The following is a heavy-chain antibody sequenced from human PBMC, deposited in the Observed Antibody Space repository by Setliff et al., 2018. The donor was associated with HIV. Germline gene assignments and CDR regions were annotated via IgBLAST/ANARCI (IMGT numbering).Heavy chain of an antibody. J-gene: IGHJ6*03. Sequence: ASVKVSCKASGYDFITYDLEWVRQATGQGLEWMGWISAYNGNTDYAQKLQGRVTMTTDTSTSTAYMELRSLRSDDTAVYYCARGAWYSSGWYSSRYMDVWGKGTTVTVSS. CDR2: ISAYNGNT. D-gene: IGHD6-19*01. V-gene: IGHV1-18*01. CDR3: ARGAWYSSGWYSSRYMDV. CDR1: GYDFITYD.